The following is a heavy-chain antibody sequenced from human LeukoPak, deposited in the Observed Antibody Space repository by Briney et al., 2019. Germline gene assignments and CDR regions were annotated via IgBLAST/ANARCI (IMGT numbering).Heavy chain of an antibody. D-gene: IGHD2-2*01. J-gene: IGHJ4*02. CDR3: VSFYETY. Sequence: GGSLRLSCAASGNSWMHWVRQAPGKGLVWVSHINSDGSWTTYVDSVKGRFTISKDNAKNMVYLQMNNLRAEDTAVYYCVSFYETYWGRGTLVTVSS. CDR1: GNSW. V-gene: IGHV3-74*01. CDR2: INSDGSWT.